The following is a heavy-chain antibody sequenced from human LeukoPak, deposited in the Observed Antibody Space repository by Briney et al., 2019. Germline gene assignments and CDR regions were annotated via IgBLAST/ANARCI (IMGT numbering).Heavy chain of an antibody. Sequence: QSGGTLRLSCAASGFTFSSYGMSWVRQAPGKGLEWVSYISSSSSTIYYADSVKGRFTISRDNAKNSLYLQMNSLRAEDTAVYYCARDSYFQRSFDIWGQGTMVTVSS. V-gene: IGHV3-48*01. CDR1: GFTFSSYG. CDR3: ARDSYFQRSFDI. CDR2: ISSSSSTI. D-gene: IGHD2-2*01. J-gene: IGHJ3*02.